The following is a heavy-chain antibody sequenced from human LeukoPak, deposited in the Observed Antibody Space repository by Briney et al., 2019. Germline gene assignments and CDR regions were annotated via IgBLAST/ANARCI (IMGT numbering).Heavy chain of an antibody. CDR1: GFTFSSYG. Sequence: GGSLRLSCAASGFTFSSYGMHWVRQAPGKGLEWVAFIRYDGSNKYYADSVKGRFTISRDNSKNTLYLQMNSLRAEDTAVYYCAKDQWPIAARPDFDYWGQGTLVTVSS. D-gene: IGHD6-6*01. V-gene: IGHV3-30*02. CDR2: IRYDGSNK. CDR3: AKDQWPIAARPDFDY. J-gene: IGHJ4*02.